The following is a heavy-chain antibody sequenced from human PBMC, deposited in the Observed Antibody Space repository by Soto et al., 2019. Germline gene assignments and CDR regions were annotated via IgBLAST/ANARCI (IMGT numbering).Heavy chain of an antibody. V-gene: IGHV3-53*01. D-gene: IGHD3-22*01. CDR3: ETHMTMTDAFDI. CDR2: IYSGGST. J-gene: IGHJ3*02. CDR1: GFTVSSNY. Sequence: GGSLRLSCAASGFTVSSNYMSWVRQAPGKGLEWVSVIYSGGSTYYADSVKGRFTISRDNSKNTLYLQMNSLRAEETAVYYCETHMTMTDAFDIWGQGPMVTVS.